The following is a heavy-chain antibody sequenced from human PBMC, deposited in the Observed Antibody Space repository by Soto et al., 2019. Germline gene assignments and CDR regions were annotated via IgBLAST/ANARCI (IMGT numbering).Heavy chain of an antibody. Sequence: QLQLQESGPGLVKPSETLSLTCTVSGGSISSSSYYWGWIRQPPGKGLEWIGSIYYSGSTYYNPSLKSRVTISVDTSKNQFSLKLSSVTAADTAVYYCARHAVTYTQYYFDYWGQGTLVTVSS. CDR1: GGSISSSSYY. V-gene: IGHV4-39*01. D-gene: IGHD1-1*01. J-gene: IGHJ4*02. CDR2: IYYSGST. CDR3: ARHAVTYTQYYFDY.